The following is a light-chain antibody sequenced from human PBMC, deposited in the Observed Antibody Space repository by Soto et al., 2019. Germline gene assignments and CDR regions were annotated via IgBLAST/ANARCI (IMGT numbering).Light chain of an antibody. J-gene: IGKJ4*01. V-gene: IGKV1-5*03. CDR3: QQYHSYSLT. CDR1: QSISSW. Sequence: DIPMTQSPSTLSASVGDRVTITCRASQSISSWLAWYQQKPGKAPKLLIYKASSLEGGVPSRFSGSGSGTDFTLNISSLQPADFATYYCQQYHSYSLTFGGGTKVDIK. CDR2: KAS.